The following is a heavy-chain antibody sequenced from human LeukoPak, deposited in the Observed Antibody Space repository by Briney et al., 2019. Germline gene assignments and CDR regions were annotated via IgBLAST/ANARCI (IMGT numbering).Heavy chain of an antibody. CDR2: ISSSSSYI. V-gene: IGHV3-21*01. J-gene: IGHJ6*02. CDR1: GFTFSSYS. Sequence: PGGSLRLSCAASGFTFSSYSMNWVRQAPGKGLGWVSSISSSSSYIYYADSVKGRFTISRDNAKNSLYLQMNSLRAEDTAVYYCAREPRRYNPPHYGMDVWGQGTTVTVSS. D-gene: IGHD5-18*01. CDR3: AREPRRYNPPHYGMDV.